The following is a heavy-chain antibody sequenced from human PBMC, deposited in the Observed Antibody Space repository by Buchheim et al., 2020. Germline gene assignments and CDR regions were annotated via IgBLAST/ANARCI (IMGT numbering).Heavy chain of an antibody. CDR2: IYYRGGT. V-gene: IGHV4-39*01. CDR3: AAEREVAAAGTYNWFDP. D-gene: IGHD6-13*01. J-gene: IGHJ5*02. Sequence: QLQLQESGPGLVKPSETLSLICTVSGGSISSPSFYWGWIRQSPGKGLEWIGNIYYRGGTNYNSAFQSRVAISVDTSKNQFSLKLNSLTAADTAVYYCAAEREVAAAGTYNWFDPWGQGTL. CDR1: GGSISSPSFY.